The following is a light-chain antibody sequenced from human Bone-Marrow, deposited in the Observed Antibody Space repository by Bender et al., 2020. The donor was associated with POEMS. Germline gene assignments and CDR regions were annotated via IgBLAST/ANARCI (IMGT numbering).Light chain of an antibody. CDR2: QDT. J-gene: IGLJ2*01. Sequence: SYEVTQPPSVSVSPGQTASITCSGDDLGDKYVAWYQQKPGQSPVLVIYQDTKRPSGIPERFSGSKSGNTATLTIGGTQAMDEADYYCQAWDTYSVIFGGGTKLTVL. CDR1: DLGDKY. V-gene: IGLV3-1*01. CDR3: QAWDTYSVI.